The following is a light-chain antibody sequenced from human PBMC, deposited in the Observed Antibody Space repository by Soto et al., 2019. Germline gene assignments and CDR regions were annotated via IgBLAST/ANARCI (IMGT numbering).Light chain of an antibody. J-gene: IGKJ1*01. V-gene: IGKV1-39*01. Sequence: DIQLTQSPSSLTASLGDRVTITCRASQTASIYLNWYQQNPGKAPNLLIYAASNLQTGVPSKXSGSGSGTDFTLTISSLQPEDFAVYYCQQSYSPPPTFGQGTKVEIK. CDR1: QTASIY. CDR2: AAS. CDR3: QQSYSPPPT.